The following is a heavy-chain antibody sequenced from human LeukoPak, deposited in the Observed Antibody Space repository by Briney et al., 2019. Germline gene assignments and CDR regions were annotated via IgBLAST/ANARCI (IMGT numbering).Heavy chain of an antibody. J-gene: IGHJ4*02. CDR1: GYTFSGSF. V-gene: IGHV1-18*04. CDR2: ISAYNGNT. CDR3: AKDIFTGGMPYYFDY. Sequence: ASVKVSCTAPGYTFSGSFMHWVRQAPGQGLEWMGWISAYNGNTNYAQKLQGRVTMTTDTSTSTAYMELRSLRAEDTALYYCAKDIFTGGMPYYFDYWGQGTLVTVSS. D-gene: IGHD3-16*01.